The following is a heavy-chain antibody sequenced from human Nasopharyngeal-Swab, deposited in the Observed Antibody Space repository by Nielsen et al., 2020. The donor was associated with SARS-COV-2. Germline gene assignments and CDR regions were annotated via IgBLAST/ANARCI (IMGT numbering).Heavy chain of an antibody. V-gene: IGHV4-34*01. CDR1: GGSFSGYY. J-gene: IGHJ5*02. Sequence: SETLSLTCAVYGGSFSGYYWSWIRQPPGKGLEWIGEINHSGSTNYNPSLKSRVTISVDTSKNQFSLKLSSVTAADTAVYYCARRDDYGDYYGRIDPWGQGTLVTVSS. CDR3: ARRDDYGDYYGRIDP. CDR2: INHSGST. D-gene: IGHD4-17*01.